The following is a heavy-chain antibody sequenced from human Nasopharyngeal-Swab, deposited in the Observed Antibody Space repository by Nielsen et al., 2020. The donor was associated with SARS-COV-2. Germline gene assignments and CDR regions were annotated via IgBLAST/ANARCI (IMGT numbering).Heavy chain of an antibody. CDR1: GFTFTDYL. D-gene: IGHD3-22*01. CDR3: ARSLYYYYDSSGYSL. J-gene: IGHJ4*02. V-gene: IGHV3-21*01. CDR2: ISTTSDYI. Sequence: GESLKISCAASGFTFTDYLMNWVRQAPGKGLEWVSSISTTSDYIYYADSVKGRFTISRDNARNSLHLQMHSLRAEDTAVYYCARSLYYYYDSSGYSLWGQGTLVTVSS.